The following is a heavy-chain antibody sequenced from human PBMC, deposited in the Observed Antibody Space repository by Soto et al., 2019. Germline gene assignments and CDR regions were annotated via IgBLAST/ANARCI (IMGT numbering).Heavy chain of an antibody. CDR3: ARVLQDTAMGPSGRGRWFDY. D-gene: IGHD5-18*01. CDR2: INHSGST. V-gene: IGHV4-34*01. CDR1: GGSFSGYY. Sequence: SETLSLTCAVYGGSFSGYYWSWIRQPPGKGLEWIGEINHSGSTNYNPSLKSRVTISVDTSKNQFSLKLSSVTAADTAVYYCARVLQDTAMGPSGRGRWFDYWGQGTLVTVS. J-gene: IGHJ4*02.